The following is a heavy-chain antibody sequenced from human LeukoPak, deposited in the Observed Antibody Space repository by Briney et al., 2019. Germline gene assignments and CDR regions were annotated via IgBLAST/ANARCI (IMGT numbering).Heavy chain of an antibody. D-gene: IGHD6-6*01. V-gene: IGHV4-4*02. CDR3: ARRPRPQVSRGPAMYYLDY. CDR2: IYHSGST. J-gene: IGHJ4*02. Sequence: SETLSLTCAVSGDSISIINWWSWVRQSPGKGLEWIGEIYHSGSTNYNPSLESRVTMSVDKSKNQFSLKLSSVTAADTAVYYCARRPRPQVSRGPAMYYLDYWGQGTLVTVSS. CDR1: GDSISIINW.